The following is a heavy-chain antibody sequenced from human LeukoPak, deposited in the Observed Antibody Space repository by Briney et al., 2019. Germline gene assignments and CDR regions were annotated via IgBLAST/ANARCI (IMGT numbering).Heavy chain of an antibody. Sequence: SETLSLTCSVSGGSITSYYWSWIRQPPGKGLEWNGYIYYSGSTNYSPSLKSRVTVSVDTSKNQFSLKLRSVTAADTAVYYCARLGGLRYDAFDIWGQGTMVTVSS. V-gene: IGHV4-59*08. CDR1: GGSITSYY. D-gene: IGHD3-9*01. CDR3: ARLGGLRYDAFDI. CDR2: IYYSGST. J-gene: IGHJ3*02.